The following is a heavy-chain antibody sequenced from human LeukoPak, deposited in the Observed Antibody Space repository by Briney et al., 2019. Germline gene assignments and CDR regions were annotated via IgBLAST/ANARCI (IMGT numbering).Heavy chain of an antibody. V-gene: IGHV1-8*01. D-gene: IGHD2-2*01. CDR1: GYTFTSYD. Sequence: ASVKVSCKASGYTFTSYDINWVRQATGQGLEWMGWMNPNSGNTGYAQKFQGRVTMTRNTSISTAYMELSSLRSEDTAVYYCARIPPPWDCSSTSCPSSNWFDPWGQGTLVTVSS. CDR2: MNPNSGNT. CDR3: ARIPPPWDCSSTSCPSSNWFDP. J-gene: IGHJ5*02.